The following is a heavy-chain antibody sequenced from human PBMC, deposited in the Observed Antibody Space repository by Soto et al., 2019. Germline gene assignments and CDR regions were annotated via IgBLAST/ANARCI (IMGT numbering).Heavy chain of an antibody. Sequence: SLRLSCAASGFTFSSYGMHWVRQAPGKGLEWVAVISYDGSNKYYADSVKGRFTISRDNSKNTLYLQMNSLRAEDTAVYYCAKDVDTAMILDYWGQGTLVIVSS. CDR3: AKDVDTAMILDY. CDR1: GFTFSSYG. J-gene: IGHJ4*02. V-gene: IGHV3-30*18. CDR2: ISYDGSNK. D-gene: IGHD5-18*01.